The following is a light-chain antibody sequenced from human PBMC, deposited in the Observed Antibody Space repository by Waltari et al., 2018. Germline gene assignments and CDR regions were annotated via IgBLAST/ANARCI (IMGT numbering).Light chain of an antibody. Sequence: DIQMTQSPSSLSASVGDRVPLTCRASQGIRVDLGWYQQKPGRAPKRLIYAASRLQSGVPSRFSGSGSGTEFTLTISSLEPEDFGTYYCLQHNSYPFTFGPGTKVDIK. CDR3: LQHNSYPFT. CDR1: QGIRVD. J-gene: IGKJ3*01. V-gene: IGKV1-17*01. CDR2: AAS.